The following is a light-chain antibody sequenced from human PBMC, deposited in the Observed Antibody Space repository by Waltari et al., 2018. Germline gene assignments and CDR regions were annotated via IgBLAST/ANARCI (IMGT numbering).Light chain of an antibody. Sequence: EIVLTQSPGTLSLSPGERATLSCRASQSVSSSFLAWYQQKPGPAPRLLNYGASSRATGIPDRFSGSGSGTDFTLTISRLEPEDFAVYYCQQYGSSPWTFGQGTKVEIK. J-gene: IGKJ1*01. CDR1: QSVSSSF. CDR2: GAS. CDR3: QQYGSSPWT. V-gene: IGKV3-20*01.